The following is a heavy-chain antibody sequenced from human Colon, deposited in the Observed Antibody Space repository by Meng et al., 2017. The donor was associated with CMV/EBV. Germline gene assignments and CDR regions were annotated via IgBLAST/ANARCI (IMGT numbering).Heavy chain of an antibody. D-gene: IGHD6-13*01. CDR2: IGWNRDNA. CDR3: ARDFPKTELVLRSFDP. Sequence: FSVVNYGMAWVRQAREKGVEWVYAIGWNRDNADCADTVKGRFTNSRDNTKNDQYLQMNDLRVEDTALNYCARDFPKTELVLRSFDPWGQGTLVTVSS. V-gene: IGHV3-20*03. CDR1: FSVVNYG. J-gene: IGHJ5*02.